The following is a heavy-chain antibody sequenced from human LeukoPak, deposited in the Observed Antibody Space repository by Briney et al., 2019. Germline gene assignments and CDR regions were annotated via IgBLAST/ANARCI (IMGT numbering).Heavy chain of an antibody. CDR2: ISYDGRNK. Sequence: PGRSLRLSCAASGFTFSSYAIHWVRQAPGKGLEWVAVISYDGRNKNYADSVKGRFTISRDNSKNTLYLQMSSLRTEDTAVYYCAREEVVVVAVYFDYWGQGTLVTVSS. V-gene: IGHV3-30*04. CDR1: GFTFSSYA. CDR3: AREEVVVVAVYFDY. D-gene: IGHD2-15*01. J-gene: IGHJ4*02.